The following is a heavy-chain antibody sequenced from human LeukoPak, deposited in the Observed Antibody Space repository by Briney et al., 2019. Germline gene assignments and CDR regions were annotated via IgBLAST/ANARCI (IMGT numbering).Heavy chain of an antibody. CDR2: TNTAGTIT. J-gene: IGHJ4*02. V-gene: IGHV3-74*01. Sequence: GGSLRLSCEVSGFTFRRYWMHWVRQVPGKGLLWVARTNTAGTITTYADSVQGRFTMSRDNGQEKLFLQLTSLRVEDTAVYFCVREAMFERSLDRWGQGTLVTVSS. CDR1: GFTFRRYW. CDR3: VREAMFERSLDR. D-gene: IGHD1-14*01.